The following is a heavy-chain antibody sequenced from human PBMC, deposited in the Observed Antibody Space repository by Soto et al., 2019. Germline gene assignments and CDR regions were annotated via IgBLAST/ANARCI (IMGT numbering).Heavy chain of an antibody. CDR1: GYRLTRYW. D-gene: IGHD2-8*01. CDR2: MYPCDPDT. Sequence: GSPKLPRHCLGYRLTRYWIVLVREPPANGLEPMGIMYPCDPDTRFSPSFQAQATISADKSIPTPYLQWTSLKATDTAMYYCAKLANGYDYWGQGALVTVSS. V-gene: IGHV5-51*01. CDR3: AKLANGYDY. J-gene: IGHJ4*02.